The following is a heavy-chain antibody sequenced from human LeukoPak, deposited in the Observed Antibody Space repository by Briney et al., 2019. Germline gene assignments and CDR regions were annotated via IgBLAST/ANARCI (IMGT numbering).Heavy chain of an antibody. V-gene: IGHV3-23*01. J-gene: IGHJ4*02. Sequence: AGGSLRLSCAASGFTFSSYAMSWVRQAPGKGLEWVSAISGSGGSTYYADSVEGRFTISRDNCKNTLYLQMNSLRAEDTAVYYCAKLIAVGDYDYWGQGTLVTVSS. CDR2: ISGSGGST. D-gene: IGHD3-10*01. CDR1: GFTFSSYA. CDR3: AKLIAVGDYDY.